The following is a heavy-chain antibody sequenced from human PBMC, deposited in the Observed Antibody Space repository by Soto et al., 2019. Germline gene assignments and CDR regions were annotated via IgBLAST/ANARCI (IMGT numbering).Heavy chain of an antibody. Sequence: QLQLQESGPGLVKPSETLSLTCTVSGGSISSSSYYWGWIRQPPGKGLEWIGSIYYSGSTYYNPSLMGRVTISVDPSKNQFSLKLSSVTAADTAVYYCARHTPAISISDHWGQGTLVTVSS. J-gene: IGHJ4*02. D-gene: IGHD2-15*01. V-gene: IGHV4-39*01. CDR2: IYYSGST. CDR3: ARHTPAISISDH. CDR1: GGSISSSSYY.